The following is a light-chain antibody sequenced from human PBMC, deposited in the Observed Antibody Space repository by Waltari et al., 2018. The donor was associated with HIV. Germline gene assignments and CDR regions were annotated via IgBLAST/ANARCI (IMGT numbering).Light chain of an antibody. CDR3: SSYTGSDTLLGV. Sequence: QSALTQPASVSGSPGPSISISCTGTSSDVGAYNYVSWYQQHPRHATKLIIYDVNQSPCEISRLLSGSKSGNTASLTIPGLRAEDEADYYCSSYTGSDTLLGVYGTGTKVTVL. J-gene: IGLJ1*01. CDR1: SSDVGAYNY. V-gene: IGLV2-14*01. CDR2: DVN.